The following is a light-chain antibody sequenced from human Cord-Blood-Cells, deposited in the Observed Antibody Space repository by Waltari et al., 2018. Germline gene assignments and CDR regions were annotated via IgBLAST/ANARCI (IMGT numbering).Light chain of an antibody. J-gene: IGLJ2*01. CDR1: KLGDKY. CDR3: QAWDSSYLV. Sequence: SYELTQLPSVSVSPGQKASTTSSGDKLGDKYACWYQQKPGQSPVLVIYQDSKRPSGIPERFSGSNSGNTATLTISGTQAMDEADYYCQAWDSSYLVFGGGTKLTV. CDR2: QDS. V-gene: IGLV3-1*01.